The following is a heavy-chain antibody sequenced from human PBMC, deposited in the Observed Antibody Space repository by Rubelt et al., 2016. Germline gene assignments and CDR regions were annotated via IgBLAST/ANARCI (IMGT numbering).Heavy chain of an antibody. V-gene: IGHV4-59*01. Sequence: QVQLQESGPGLVKPSETLSLTCTVSGGSISSYYWSWIRQPPGKGLEWIGSMFYSGSSYYNPSLKSRVTISVDTSKNQFSLKLSSVTAADTAVYYCARGALQLWSPYFDYWGQGTLVTVSS. CDR3: ARGALQLWSPYFDY. CDR2: MFYSGSS. CDR1: GGSISSYY. D-gene: IGHD5-18*01. J-gene: IGHJ4*02.